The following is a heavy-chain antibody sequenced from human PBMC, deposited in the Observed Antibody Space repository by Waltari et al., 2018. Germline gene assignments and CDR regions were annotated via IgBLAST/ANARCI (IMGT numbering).Heavy chain of an antibody. Sequence: EVQLVESGGGSVEHGRSLRLSCVDSEFATMDYAMHWIRQVPGEGLEWVSGIFGNGGKIDYLDSVRGRFTISRDKAKHSLFLQMNSLRPEDTALYYCVKDTSPGGLEQWGQGTLVTVSS. V-gene: IGHV3-9*02. CDR2: IFGNGGKI. CDR1: EFATMDYA. CDR3: VKDTSPGGLEQ. D-gene: IGHD3-16*01. J-gene: IGHJ4*02.